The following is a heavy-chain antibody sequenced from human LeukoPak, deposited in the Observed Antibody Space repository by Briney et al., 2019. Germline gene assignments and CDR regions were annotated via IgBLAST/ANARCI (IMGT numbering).Heavy chain of an antibody. CDR1: GGSISSYY. Sequence: SETLSLTCTVSGGSISSYYWSWIRQPPGKGLEWIGYIYYSGSTNYNPSLKSRVTISVDTSKNQFSLKLSSVTAADTAVYYCARVLGGSGWYDYYYYYGMDVWGQGTTVTVSS. J-gene: IGHJ6*02. V-gene: IGHV4-59*01. CDR2: IYYSGST. CDR3: ARVLGGSGWYDYYYYYGMDV. D-gene: IGHD6-19*01.